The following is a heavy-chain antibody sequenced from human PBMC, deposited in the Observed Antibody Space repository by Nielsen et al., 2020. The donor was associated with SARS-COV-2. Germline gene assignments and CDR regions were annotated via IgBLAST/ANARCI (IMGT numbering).Heavy chain of an antibody. CDR3: AREPLYSSGWYSHFDP. CDR2: INHSGST. J-gene: IGHJ5*02. Sequence: SETLSLTCAVYGGSFSGYYWSWIRQPPGKGLEWIGEINHSGSTNYNPSLKSRVTISVDTSKNQFSLKLSSVTAADTAVYYCAREPLYSSGWYSHFDPWGQGTLVTASS. V-gene: IGHV4-34*01. CDR1: GGSFSGYY. D-gene: IGHD6-19*01.